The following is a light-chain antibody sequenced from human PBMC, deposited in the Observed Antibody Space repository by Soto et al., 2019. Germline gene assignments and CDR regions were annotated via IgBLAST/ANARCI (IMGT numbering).Light chain of an antibody. CDR2: DAS. V-gene: IGKV1-5*01. J-gene: IGKJ1*01. Sequence: DIQMTQSPSSLSASVGDRVTITCRASQSISNWLAWYQVKPGKAPKLLMHDASSLESGVPSRFSGSASGTESALTISSLQPDDFATYFCQQYSTYSWTFGQGTKVDNK. CDR3: QQYSTYSWT. CDR1: QSISNW.